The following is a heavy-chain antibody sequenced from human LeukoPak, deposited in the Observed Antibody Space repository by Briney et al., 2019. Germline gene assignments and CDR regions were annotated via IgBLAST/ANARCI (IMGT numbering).Heavy chain of an antibody. V-gene: IGHV1-8*01. CDR1: VYTFTSYD. D-gene: IGHD5-12*01. CDR3: ARQNIGATDASLDY. J-gene: IGHJ4*02. Sequence: EASVKLPCNASVYTFTSYDINWVRHANGQGLEWMGLMNPNSGNTGYAQKFQGRVTMTRHTSISTAYMELSSLRPGDTAVYYCARQNIGATDASLDYWGQGTLVSVS. CDR2: MNPNSGNT.